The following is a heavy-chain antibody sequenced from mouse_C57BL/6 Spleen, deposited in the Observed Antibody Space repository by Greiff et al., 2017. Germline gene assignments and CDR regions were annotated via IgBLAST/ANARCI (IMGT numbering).Heavy chain of an antibody. J-gene: IGHJ3*01. CDR2: IYPGNGST. D-gene: IGHD6-1*01. CDR3: ARSTIVAWFAY. Sequence: VQLQQSGAELMKPGASVKLSCKATGYTFTGYWIDWVKQRHGNGLEWIGEIYPGNGSTSYNEKFKGKATFTVDTSSNTAYMQLSSLTTEDSAIXCCARSTIVAWFAYWGQGTLVTVSA. V-gene: IGHV1-9*01. CDR1: GYTFTGYW.